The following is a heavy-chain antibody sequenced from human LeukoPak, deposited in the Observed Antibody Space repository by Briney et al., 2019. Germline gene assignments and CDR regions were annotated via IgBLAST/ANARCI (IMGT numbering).Heavy chain of an antibody. Sequence: SETLSLTCAVYGGSFSGYYWSWIRQPPGKGLEWIGSIYYSGSTYYNPSLKSRVAISVDTSKNQFSLKLSSVTAADTAVYYCARSRAVVVIFDYWGQGTLVTVSS. CDR2: IYYSGST. D-gene: IGHD3-22*01. J-gene: IGHJ4*02. CDR3: ARSRAVVVIFDY. V-gene: IGHV4-34*01. CDR1: GGSFSGYY.